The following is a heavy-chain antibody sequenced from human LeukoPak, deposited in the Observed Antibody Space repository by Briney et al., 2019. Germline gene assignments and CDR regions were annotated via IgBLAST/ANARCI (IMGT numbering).Heavy chain of an antibody. CDR2: LSYDGSDK. D-gene: IGHD2-15*01. V-gene: IGHV3-30-3*01. CDR3: ARDLPSQLLLFDY. CDR1: GFTFSTYS. J-gene: IGHJ4*02. Sequence: GRSLRLSCAGSGFTFSTYSMHWVRQAPGKGLEWVAGLSYDGSDKHFADSVKGRFTISRDNSKNTLYLQMDSLRPEDTALYFCARDLPSQLLLFDYWGQGTLVTVSS.